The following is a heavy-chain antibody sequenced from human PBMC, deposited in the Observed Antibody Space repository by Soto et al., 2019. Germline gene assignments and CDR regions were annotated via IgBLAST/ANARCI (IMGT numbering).Heavy chain of an antibody. V-gene: IGHV1-18*01. CDR3: ARVTYYYDSSGYSTFDY. Sequence: PSGKVSCKASGYTFTSYGISWVRQAPGQGLEWMGWISAYNGNTNYAQKLQGRVTMTTDTSTSTAYMELRSLRSDDTAVYYCARVTYYYDSSGYSTFDYWGQGTLVTVSS. J-gene: IGHJ4*02. CDR2: ISAYNGNT. CDR1: GYTFTSYG. D-gene: IGHD3-22*01.